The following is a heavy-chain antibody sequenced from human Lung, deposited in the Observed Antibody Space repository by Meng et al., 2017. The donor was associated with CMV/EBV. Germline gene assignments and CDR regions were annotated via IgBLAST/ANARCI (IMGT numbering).Heavy chain of an antibody. D-gene: IGHD3-10*01. V-gene: IGHV3-9*01. CDR1: GFTFDDFA. J-gene: IGHJ5*02. CDR3: AKEAVGGFDP. Sequence: SLKISCAASGFTFDDFAMHWVRQAPGKGLEWVSGISWDSGTRGYADSVKGRFTISRDNAKNSLYLQMNSLRAEDTALYYCAKEAVGGFDPWGHGTVVTVSS. CDR2: ISWDSGTR.